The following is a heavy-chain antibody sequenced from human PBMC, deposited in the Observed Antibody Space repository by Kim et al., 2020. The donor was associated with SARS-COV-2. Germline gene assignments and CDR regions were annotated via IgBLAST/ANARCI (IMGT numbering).Heavy chain of an antibody. V-gene: IGHV4-59*01. D-gene: IGHD2-15*01. CDR1: GGSMSSYY. CDR2: IYYSGST. Sequence: SETLSLTCTVSGGSMSSYYWSWIRQPPGKGLEYIGYIYYSGSTNYNPSLKSRVTISVDTSKKQFSLKLSSMTAADTAVYYCAKGPPHMEWSWNAVPATRIHGLDVWGQGTTVTVSS. J-gene: IGHJ6*02. CDR3: AKGPPHMEWSWNAVPATRIHGLDV.